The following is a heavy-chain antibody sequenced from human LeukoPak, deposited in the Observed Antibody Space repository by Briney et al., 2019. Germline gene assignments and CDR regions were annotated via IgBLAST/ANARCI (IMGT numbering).Heavy chain of an antibody. J-gene: IGHJ4*02. V-gene: IGHV3-23*01. D-gene: IGHD4-17*01. CDR2: ISDSGGIT. Sequence: PGGSLRLSCAASGFTFSSYPMTWVRQAPGKGREWVSFISDSGGITYYADSVKGRFTISRDNSKNTLYLQMNSLRAEDTAVYYCARGEDYGDYFDYWGQGTLVTVSS. CDR1: GFTFSSYP. CDR3: ARGEDYGDYFDY.